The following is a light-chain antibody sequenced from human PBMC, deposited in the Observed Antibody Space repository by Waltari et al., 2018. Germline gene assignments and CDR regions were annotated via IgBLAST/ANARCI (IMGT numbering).Light chain of an antibody. CDR3: QQYYAPLRT. Sequence: DIVMTQSPDSLAVSLGERAPINCKSSQSIFYISNNKNYLAWYQKKPGRSPKLLISWASTRESGVPDRFSGSGSGTDFTLTISSLQAEDVAVYYCQQYYAPLRTFGQGTKVEVK. CDR1: QSIFYISNNKNY. J-gene: IGKJ1*01. V-gene: IGKV4-1*01. CDR2: WAS.